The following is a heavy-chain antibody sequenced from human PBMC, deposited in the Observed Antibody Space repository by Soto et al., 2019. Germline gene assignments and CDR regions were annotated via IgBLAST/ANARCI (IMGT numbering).Heavy chain of an antibody. CDR2: IYWDDSK. CDR1: GFSLSTSGVG. D-gene: IGHD3-9*01. Sequence: QITLKESGPTLVRPTQTLTLTCAFSGFSLSTSGVGVGWIRQPPGKALEWLAVIYWDDSKHYSPSLRSRLTITKATSKNQVVLTMTNMDPMDTGTYYCAHKCPEDWPLDYWGQGTLVTVSS. V-gene: IGHV2-5*02. CDR3: AHKCPEDWPLDY. J-gene: IGHJ4*02.